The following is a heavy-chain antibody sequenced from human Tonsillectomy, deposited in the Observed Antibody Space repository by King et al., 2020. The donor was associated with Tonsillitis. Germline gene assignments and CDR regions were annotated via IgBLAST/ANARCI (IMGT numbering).Heavy chain of an antibody. CDR3: ARGPWADWYFDL. CDR2: IYYDGST. Sequence: VQLQESGPGLVKPTETLSLTCTVSGGSVSSGSYFWNWIRQPPGKGLEWIGYIYYDGSTNDNPSLKSRVTMSLDMSKSHFSLKLNSVTAADTAVYYCARGPWADWYFDLWGRGTLVTVSS. J-gene: IGHJ2*01. D-gene: IGHD3-16*01. V-gene: IGHV4-61*03. CDR1: GGSVSSGSYF.